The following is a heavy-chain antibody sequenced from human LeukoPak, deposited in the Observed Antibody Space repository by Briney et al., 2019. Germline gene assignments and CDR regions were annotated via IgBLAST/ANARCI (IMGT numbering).Heavy chain of an antibody. V-gene: IGHV4-59*01. CDR2: IYNSEST. CDR1: GGSISSYY. J-gene: IGHJ5*02. CDR3: ARESLDVWFDP. Sequence: PSETLSLTCTVSGGSISSYYWSWIRQPPGKGLEWIGYIYNSESTNYNPSLKSRVTISVDTSKNQFSLNLSSVTAADTAVYYCARESLDVWFDPWGQGTLVTVSS.